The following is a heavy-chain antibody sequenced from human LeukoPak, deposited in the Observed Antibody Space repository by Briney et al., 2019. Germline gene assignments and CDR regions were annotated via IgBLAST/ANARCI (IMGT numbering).Heavy chain of an antibody. J-gene: IGHJ4*02. Sequence: GGSLRLSCAASGFTFSSYSMNWVRQAPGKGLEWVSYISSSSSTIYYADSVKGRFTISSDSSKSMLYLQMNSLRAEDTAVYSCASGSSNYPYYFDYWGQGTLVTVSS. D-gene: IGHD2-2*01. CDR1: GFTFSSYS. CDR2: ISSSSSTI. V-gene: IGHV3-48*01. CDR3: ASGSSNYPYYFDY.